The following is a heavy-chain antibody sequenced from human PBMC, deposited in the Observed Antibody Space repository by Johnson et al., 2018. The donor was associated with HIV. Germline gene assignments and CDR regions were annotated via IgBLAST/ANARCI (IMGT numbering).Heavy chain of an antibody. V-gene: IGHV3-13*01. D-gene: IGHD6-6*01. CDR3: ARESLLITPRRDDAFDI. Sequence: VHLVESGGGVVQPGGSLRLSCAASGFTFSNYDMYWVRQVTGKGLEWVSSFGSAGDTNYPGSVKGRFTMSRENAKNSLYLQMNSLTAEDTALYYCARESLLITPRRDDAFDIWGQGTMVTVSS. CDR1: GFTFSNYD. CDR2: FGSAGDT. J-gene: IGHJ3*02.